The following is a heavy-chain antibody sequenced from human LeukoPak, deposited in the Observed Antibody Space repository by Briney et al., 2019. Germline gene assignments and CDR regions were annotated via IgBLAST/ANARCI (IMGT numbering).Heavy chain of an antibody. Sequence: KTSETLSLTCTVSLDSTTSNFWSWVRQPPGKGLEWIGGIHRSGSPNYNPSLQSRVTISIDRSRNQIVLELSSVTAADTAVYYCAREILGGFNPGAYWGQGTLVTVSS. CDR2: IHRSGSP. V-gene: IGHV4-4*02. CDR3: AREILGGFNPGAY. CDR1: LDSTTSNF. J-gene: IGHJ4*02. D-gene: IGHD1-14*01.